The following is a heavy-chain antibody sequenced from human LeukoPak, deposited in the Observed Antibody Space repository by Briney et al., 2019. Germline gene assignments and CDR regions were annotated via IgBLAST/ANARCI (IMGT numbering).Heavy chain of an antibody. J-gene: IGHJ4*02. CDR3: VKGVVIIPEGGYFDY. V-gene: IGHV3-9*03. CDR2: ISWDSVSI. CDR1: GFTFDDYA. Sequence: GGSLRLSCVASGFTFDDYAMHWVRQVPGKGLEWVSGISWDSVSIAYAASVKGRFTISRDNAKNSLYLQMDSLTVEDMALYYCVKGVVIIPEGGYFDYWGQGTLVTVSS. D-gene: IGHD3-3*01.